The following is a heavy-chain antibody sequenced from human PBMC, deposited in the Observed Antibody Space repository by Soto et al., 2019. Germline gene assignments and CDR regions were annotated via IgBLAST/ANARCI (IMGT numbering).Heavy chain of an antibody. D-gene: IGHD6-13*01. Sequence: QVQLVQSGAEVKKPGASVKVSCKASGYTFTSYDINWVRQATGQGLEWMGWMNPNSGNTGYAQKFQGRVTTTRNTSIRTAYMELSSLRSEDTAVYYCARRGYSSSWYYYYYYGMDVWGQGTTVTVSS. CDR1: GYTFTSYD. V-gene: IGHV1-8*01. CDR3: ARRGYSSSWYYYYYYGMDV. CDR2: MNPNSGNT. J-gene: IGHJ6*02.